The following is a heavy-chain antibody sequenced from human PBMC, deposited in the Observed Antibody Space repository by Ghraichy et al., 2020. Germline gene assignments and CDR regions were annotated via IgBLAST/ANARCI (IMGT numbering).Heavy chain of an antibody. Sequence: GGSLRLSCAASGFTFSSYWMHWVRQAPGKGLVWVSRINSDGSSTSYADSVKGRFTISRDNAKNTLYLQMNSLRAEDTAVYYCARVPPAYYDFWSGYYMQDAFDIWGQGTMVTVSS. D-gene: IGHD3-3*01. J-gene: IGHJ3*02. CDR3: ARVPPAYYDFWSGYYMQDAFDI. CDR2: INSDGSST. CDR1: GFTFSSYW. V-gene: IGHV3-74*01.